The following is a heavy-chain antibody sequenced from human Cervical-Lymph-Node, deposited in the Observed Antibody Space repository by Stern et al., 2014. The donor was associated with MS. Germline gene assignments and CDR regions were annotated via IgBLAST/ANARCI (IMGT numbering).Heavy chain of an antibody. CDR1: GYTFTNYY. Sequence: QVQLGHSGAEVKKPGASVKVSCKASGYTFTNYYMHWVRQAPGQGLEWMGIINPSGYSTSYAQRFQGRVTMTRDTSTSTVYMELSSLRSDDTAVYYCAREVAGHRLGMMDVWGQGTTVTVSS. CDR2: INPSGYST. J-gene: IGHJ6*02. CDR3: AREVAGHRLGMMDV. V-gene: IGHV1-46*01. D-gene: IGHD6-19*01.